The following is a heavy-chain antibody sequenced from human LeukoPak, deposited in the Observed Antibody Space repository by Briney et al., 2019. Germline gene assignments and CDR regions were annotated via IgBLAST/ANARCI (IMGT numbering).Heavy chain of an antibody. CDR1: GGSISSYY. J-gene: IGHJ6*02. CDR2: IYYSGST. CDR3: ARRGPNWGVYGMDV. V-gene: IGHV4-59*08. Sequence: PSETLSLTCTVSGGSISSYYWSWIRQPPGKGLEWIGYIYYSGSTNYNPSLKSRVTISVDTSKNQFSLKLSSVTAADTAVYYCARRGPNWGVYGMDVWGQGTTVTVSS. D-gene: IGHD7-27*01.